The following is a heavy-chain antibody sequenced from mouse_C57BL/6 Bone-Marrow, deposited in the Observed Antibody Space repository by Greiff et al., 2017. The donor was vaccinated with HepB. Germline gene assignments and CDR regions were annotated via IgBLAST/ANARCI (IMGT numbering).Heavy chain of an antibody. CDR3: ARGRTVGAY. CDR2: ISSGSSTI. J-gene: IGHJ3*01. Sequence: VQGVESGGGLVKPGGSLKLSCAASGFTFSDYGMHWVRQAPEKGLEWVAYISSGSSTIYYADTVKGRFTISRDNAKNTLFLQMTSLRSEDTAMYYCARGRTVGAYWGQGTLVTVSA. CDR1: GFTFSDYG. D-gene: IGHD1-1*01. V-gene: IGHV5-17*01.